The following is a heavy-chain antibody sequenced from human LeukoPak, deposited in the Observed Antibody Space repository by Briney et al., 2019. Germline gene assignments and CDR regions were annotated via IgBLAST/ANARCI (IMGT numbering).Heavy chain of an antibody. V-gene: IGHV4-34*01. CDR2: INHSGST. J-gene: IGHJ4*02. CDR1: GGYFSGFY. D-gene: IGHD3-9*01. CDR3: ARRIWYHDILTAYNI. Sequence: SETLSLTCVVDGGYFSGFYWTWIRQAPGKGLEWIGEINHSGSTNYNPSLKSRVTISVDTSKNQFSLNLSSVTAADTAVYYCARRIWYHDILTAYNIWGQGTPVTVSS.